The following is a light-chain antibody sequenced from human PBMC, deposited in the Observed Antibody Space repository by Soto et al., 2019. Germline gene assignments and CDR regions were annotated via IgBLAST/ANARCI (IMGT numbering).Light chain of an antibody. Sequence: QSVLTQPPSASGTPGQRVTISCSGSSSNIGSNTVNWYQQFPGTAPKLLVYSNNQRPSGVPDRFSGSKSGTSASLAISGLQSEDEADYYCAAWDDSLNGVLIAGGTKLTVL. CDR2: SNN. CDR3: AAWDDSLNGVL. J-gene: IGLJ2*01. V-gene: IGLV1-44*01. CDR1: SSNIGSNT.